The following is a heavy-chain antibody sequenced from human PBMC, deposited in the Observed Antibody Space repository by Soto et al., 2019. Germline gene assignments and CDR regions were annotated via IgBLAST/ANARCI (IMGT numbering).Heavy chain of an antibody. CDR3: ARGHEYGGNSDAFDI. Sequence: QVQLVQSGAEVKKPGSSVKVSCKASGGTFSTSSINXXXXXXXXXXXXMGNILPIFGTADYAQKFQDRVTITADKSXXXXXMXLXSXXXXXXXVXYCARGHEYGGNSDAFDIWGQGTVVTVSS. CDR1: GGTFSTSS. CDR2: ILPIFGTA. J-gene: IGHJ3*02. V-gene: IGHV1-69*14. D-gene: IGHD4-17*01.